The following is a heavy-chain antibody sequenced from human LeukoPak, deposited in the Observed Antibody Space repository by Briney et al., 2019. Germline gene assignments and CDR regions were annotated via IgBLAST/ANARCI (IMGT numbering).Heavy chain of an antibody. CDR2: ISYDGSNK. CDR3: ANDRSSWGLLQFYFDY. J-gene: IGHJ4*02. Sequence: PGGSLRLSCAASGFTFSSYAMHWVRQAPGKGLEWVAVISYDGSNKYYADSVKGRFAISRDNSKNTLYLQMNSLRAEDTAVYYCANDRSSWGLLQFYFDYWGQGTLVTVSS. V-gene: IGHV3-30-3*02. D-gene: IGHD5-24*01. CDR1: GFTFSSYA.